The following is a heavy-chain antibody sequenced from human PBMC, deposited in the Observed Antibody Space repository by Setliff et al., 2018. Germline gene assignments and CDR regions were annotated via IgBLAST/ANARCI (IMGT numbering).Heavy chain of an antibody. Sequence: TLSLTCTVSGGSISSYYWSWIRQPAGKGLEWIGRIYTSGSTNYNPSLKSRVTMSVDTSKNQFSLKLSSVTAADTAVYYCARVSTATTWPYYYYMDVWGKGTTVTVSS. CDR1: GGSISSYY. CDR2: IYTSGST. V-gene: IGHV4-4*07. D-gene: IGHD4-4*01. J-gene: IGHJ6*03. CDR3: ARVSTATTWPYYYYMDV.